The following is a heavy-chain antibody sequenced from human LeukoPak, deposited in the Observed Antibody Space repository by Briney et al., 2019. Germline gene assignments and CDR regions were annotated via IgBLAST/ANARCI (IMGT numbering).Heavy chain of an antibody. CDR1: GFNFSNAW. Sequence: PGGSLRLSCSASGFNFSNAWMSWVRQAPGKGLEWVGRIRSTADGGPTDYVAPVKGRFTISTDDSNNTLFLQMNSLKTEDTAVYYCTTDLRWELPPSDYWGQGTLVTVSS. V-gene: IGHV3-15*01. J-gene: IGHJ4*02. CDR2: IRSTADGGPT. D-gene: IGHD1-26*01. CDR3: TTDLRWELPPSDY.